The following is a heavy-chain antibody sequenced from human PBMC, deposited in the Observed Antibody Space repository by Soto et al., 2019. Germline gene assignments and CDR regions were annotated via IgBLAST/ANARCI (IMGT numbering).Heavy chain of an antibody. D-gene: IGHD2-8*01. CDR2: IYYSGST. Sequence: LEILSLTCTVSGGSISSYCWSWIRQPPGKGLEWIGYIYYSGSTNYNPSLKSRVTISVDTSKNQFSLKLSSVTAADTAVYYCARRYAGNFDYWGQGTLVTVSS. CDR1: GGSISSYC. CDR3: ARRYAGNFDY. J-gene: IGHJ4*02. V-gene: IGHV4-59*01.